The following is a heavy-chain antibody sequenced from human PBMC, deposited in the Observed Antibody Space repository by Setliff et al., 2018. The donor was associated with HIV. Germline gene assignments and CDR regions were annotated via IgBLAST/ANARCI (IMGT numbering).Heavy chain of an antibody. CDR2: ISHSGNLM. V-gene: IGHV3-21*04. D-gene: IGHD2-15*01. CDR3: ARDLTTTTPFDL. J-gene: IGHJ4*02. Sequence: PGGSLRLSCAASGFDISVYDLNWVRQAPGKGLEWQSSISHSGNLMYYANSLKGRFTISRDNAESSLFLQMNSLTVEDTAVYYCARDLTTTTPFDLWGPGTLVTVSS. CDR1: GFDISVYD.